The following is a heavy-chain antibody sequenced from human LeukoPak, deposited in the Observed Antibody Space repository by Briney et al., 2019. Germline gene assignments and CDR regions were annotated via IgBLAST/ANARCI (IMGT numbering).Heavy chain of an antibody. CDR3: ARWYNWFDP. V-gene: IGHV3-23*01. Sequence: PGGSLRLSCAASGFTFSSYGMTWVRQAPGKGLEWVSGISGSGSSTHYADSVKGRFTISRDNSKNTVYLQMNSLRAEGTAVYYCARWYNWFDPWGQGTLVTVSS. J-gene: IGHJ5*02. CDR2: ISGSGSST. D-gene: IGHD2-8*01. CDR1: GFTFSSYG.